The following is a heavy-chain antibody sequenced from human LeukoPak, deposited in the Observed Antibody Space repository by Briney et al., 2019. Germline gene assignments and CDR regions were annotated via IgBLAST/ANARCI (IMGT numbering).Heavy chain of an antibody. CDR3: ASLGVTDAFDI. Sequence: GGSLRLSCAASGFTVSSNYMSWVRQAPGKGLEWVSVIYSGGSTYYADSVKGRFTISRDNAKNSLYLQMNSLRAEDTAVYYCASLGVTDAFDIWGQGTMVTVSS. CDR1: GFTVSSNY. D-gene: IGHD2-21*02. J-gene: IGHJ3*02. CDR2: IYSGGST. V-gene: IGHV3-53*01.